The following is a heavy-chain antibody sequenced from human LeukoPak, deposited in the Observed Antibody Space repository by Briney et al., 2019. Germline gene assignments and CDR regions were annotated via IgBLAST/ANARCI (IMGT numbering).Heavy chain of an antibody. CDR1: GFTFSSYG. CDR3: ARDQVFRYFDY. J-gene: IGHJ4*02. CDR2: ISYDGSNK. V-gene: IGHV3-30*19. Sequence: PGRSLRLSCAASGFTFSSYGMHWVRQAPGKGLEWVAVISYDGSNKYYADSVKGRFTISRDNSKNTLYLQMNSLRAEDTAVYYCARDQVFRYFDYWGQGTLVTVSS. D-gene: IGHD2/OR15-2a*01.